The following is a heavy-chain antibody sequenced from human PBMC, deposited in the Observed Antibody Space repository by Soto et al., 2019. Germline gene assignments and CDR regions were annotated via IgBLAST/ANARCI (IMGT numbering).Heavy chain of an antibody. V-gene: IGHV3-74*01. D-gene: IGHD3-22*01. J-gene: IGHJ2*01. CDR1: GFTFSSYW. CDR2: INSDGSST. Sequence: EVQLVESGGGLVQPGGSLRLSCAASGFTFSSYWMHWVRQAPGKGLVWVSRINSDGSSTSYADSVKGRFTTSRDNAKNTLYLQMNSLRADDTAVYYCARAYYDSSGHYWYFDLWGRGNLVTVSS. CDR3: ARAYYDSSGHYWYFDL.